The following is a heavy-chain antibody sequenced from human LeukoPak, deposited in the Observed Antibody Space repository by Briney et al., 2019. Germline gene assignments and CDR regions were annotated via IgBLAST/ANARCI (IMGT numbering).Heavy chain of an antibody. CDR3: ARALYSGTYYSNYFFHY. Sequence: SETLSLTCAVSGYSISSGYYWGWIRQPPGKGLEWIGSIFHSGSTYYNPSLKSRVTISVDTSKNQFSLKLGSVTAADTAVYYCARALYSGTYYSNYFFHYWGQGTLVTVSS. CDR1: GYSISSGYY. D-gene: IGHD1-26*01. CDR2: IFHSGST. V-gene: IGHV4-38-2*01. J-gene: IGHJ4*02.